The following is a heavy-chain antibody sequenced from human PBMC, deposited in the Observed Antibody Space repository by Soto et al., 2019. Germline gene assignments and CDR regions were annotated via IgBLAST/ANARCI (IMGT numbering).Heavy chain of an antibody. J-gene: IGHJ6*02. V-gene: IGHV1-69*06. CDR2: IIPIFGTA. D-gene: IGHD6-13*01. CDR1: GGTFSSYA. Sequence: QVQLVQSGAEVQKPGSSVKVSCKASGGTFSSYAISWVRQAPGQGLEWMGGIIPIFGTANYAQKFQGRVTITADKSTSTAYMELSRLRSEDTAVYYCATPEKGEYSSSWYGRYYYYGMDVWGQGTTVTVSS. CDR3: ATPEKGEYSSSWYGRYYYYGMDV.